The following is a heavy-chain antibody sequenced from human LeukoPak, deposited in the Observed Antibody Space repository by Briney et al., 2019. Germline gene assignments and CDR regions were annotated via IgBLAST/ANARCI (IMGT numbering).Heavy chain of an antibody. Sequence: GRSLRLSCAASGFTFSSYAMHWVRQAPGKGLEWVAVISYDGSNKYYADSVKGRFTISRDNSKNTLYLQMNSRRAEDTAVYYCASYLWSGSVTPVPWGQGTLVTVSS. CDR2: ISYDGSNK. CDR1: GFTFSSYA. V-gene: IGHV3-30*01. CDR3: ASYLWSGSVTPVP. J-gene: IGHJ5*02. D-gene: IGHD3-3*01.